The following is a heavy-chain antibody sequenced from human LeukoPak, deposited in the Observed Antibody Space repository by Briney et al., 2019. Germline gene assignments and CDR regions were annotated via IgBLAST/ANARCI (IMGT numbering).Heavy chain of an antibody. J-gene: IGHJ4*02. CDR3: AKDRRGYTYNFDY. V-gene: IGHV3-30*18. Sequence: PGRSLRLSCAASGFTFSSYGMHWVRQAPGRGLEWVAVISNDGSNKYYADSVKGRFTVSRDNSKNTLCLQMNSLRAEDTAVFYCAKDRRGYTYNFDYWGQGTLVTVSS. CDR1: GFTFSSYG. CDR2: ISNDGSNK. D-gene: IGHD5-18*01.